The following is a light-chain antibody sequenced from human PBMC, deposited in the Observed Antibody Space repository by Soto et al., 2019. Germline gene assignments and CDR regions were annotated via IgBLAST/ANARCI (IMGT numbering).Light chain of an antibody. J-gene: IGLJ2*01. CDR1: SSDVGSYNF. V-gene: IGLV2-14*01. CDR2: QVT. Sequence: QSALTQPASVSGSPGQSITISCTGTSSDVGSYNFVSWYQHHAGTAPKLIIYQVTNRPSGVSDRFSASKSGDTASLTISGLQAEDEADYFCCSYADGQTLAFGGGTKLTVL. CDR3: CSYADGQTLA.